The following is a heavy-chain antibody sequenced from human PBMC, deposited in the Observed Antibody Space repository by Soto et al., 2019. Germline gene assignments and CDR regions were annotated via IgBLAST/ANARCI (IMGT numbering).Heavy chain of an antibody. Sequence: GESLKISCKGSGYRVTSYWIGWVRQMSGTGPEWMGSIYPGDSDTRYSPSFQGQVTISADKSISTAYLQWSSLKASDTAMYYCARLDYSISAAVGLFDYWGQGAQVTVSS. CDR1: GYRVTSYW. CDR3: ARLDYSISAAVGLFDY. D-gene: IGHD6-6*01. J-gene: IGHJ4*02. V-gene: IGHV5-51*01. CDR2: IYPGDSDT.